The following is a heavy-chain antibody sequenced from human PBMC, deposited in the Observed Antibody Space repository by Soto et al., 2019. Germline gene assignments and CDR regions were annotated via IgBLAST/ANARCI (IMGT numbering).Heavy chain of an antibody. CDR2: IYWNDDK. CDR3: AHRRGWFDP. CDR1: GFSLSTSGVG. Sequence: QITLKESGPTLVKPTQTLTLTCTFSGFSLSTSGVGVGWIRQPPGTALEWLALIYWNDDKRYSPSPKSRLTITKDTSKNQVVLTMTNMDPVDTATYYCAHRRGWFDPWGQGTLVTVSS. V-gene: IGHV2-5*01. J-gene: IGHJ5*02.